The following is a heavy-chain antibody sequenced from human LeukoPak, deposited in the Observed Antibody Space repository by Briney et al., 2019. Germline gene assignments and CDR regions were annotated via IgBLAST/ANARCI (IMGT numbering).Heavy chain of an antibody. Sequence: GGSLRLSCAASGFTFSSYGMHWVRQAPGKGLEWVAVISYDGSNKYYADSVKGRFTISRDNSKSTLYLQMNSLRAEDTAVYYCAKSWTIFDYWGQGTLVTVSS. V-gene: IGHV3-30*18. CDR2: ISYDGSNK. J-gene: IGHJ4*02. CDR1: GFTFSSYG. CDR3: AKSWTIFDY. D-gene: IGHD3/OR15-3a*01.